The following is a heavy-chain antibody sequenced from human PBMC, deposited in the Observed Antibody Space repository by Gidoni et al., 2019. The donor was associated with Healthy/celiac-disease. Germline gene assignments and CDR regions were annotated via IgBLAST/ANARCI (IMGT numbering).Heavy chain of an antibody. J-gene: IGHJ3*02. CDR3: AREGERYYDSSGYPNAFDI. V-gene: IGHV1-69*01. D-gene: IGHD3-22*01. Sequence: QVQLVQSGAEVKKPGSSVKVSCKASGGTFSSYAISWVRQAPGQGLEWMGGIIPIFGTANYAQKFQGRVTITADESTSTAYMELSSLRSEDTAVYYCAREGERYYDSSGYPNAFDIWGQGTMVTVSS. CDR2: IIPIFGTA. CDR1: GGTFSSYA.